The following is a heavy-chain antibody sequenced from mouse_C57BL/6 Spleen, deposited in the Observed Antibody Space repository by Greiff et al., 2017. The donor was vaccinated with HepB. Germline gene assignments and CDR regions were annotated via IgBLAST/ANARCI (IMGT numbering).Heavy chain of an antibody. CDR1: GFTFSDAW. CDR2: IRNKANNHAT. V-gene: IGHV6-6*01. D-gene: IGHD2-1*01. CDR3: TRPGKVWYFDV. Sequence: DVMLVESGGGLVQPGGSIKLSCAASGFTFSDAWMDWVRQSPEKGLEWVAEIRNKANNHATYYAESVKGRFTISRDDSKSSVYLQMNSVRAEDTGIYYCTRPGKVWYFDVWGTGTTVTVSS. J-gene: IGHJ1*03.